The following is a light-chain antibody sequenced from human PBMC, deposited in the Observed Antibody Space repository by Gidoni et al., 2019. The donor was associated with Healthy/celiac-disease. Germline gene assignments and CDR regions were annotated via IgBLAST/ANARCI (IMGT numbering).Light chain of an antibody. V-gene: IGKV1-39*01. CDR2: AAS. Sequence: DIQMTQSPSSLSASVGDRVTITCRASQSISGYLNWYQQKPGKAPKLLIYAASSLQSGVPSRFSGSGSGTDFTLTISSLQPEDFATYYCQQSYSTPMHTFGQGTKLEIK. CDR3: QQSYSTPMHT. J-gene: IGKJ2*01. CDR1: QSISGY.